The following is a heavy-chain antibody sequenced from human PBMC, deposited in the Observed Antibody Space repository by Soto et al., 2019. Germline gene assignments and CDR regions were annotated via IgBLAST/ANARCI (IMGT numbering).Heavy chain of an antibody. V-gene: IGHV1-46*01. J-gene: IGHJ4*02. CDR1: GYTFTDYY. CDR2: INPTDGST. Sequence: QVQLVQSGAEVKKPGASVKVSCTASGYTFTDYYIHWVRQAPGQGLEWMGIINPTDGSTSYPQKFQDRVTMTRDTSTSSVYMELSSLTSEDTAIYYCARDTRRTASRFDYWGQGTLVTVSS. CDR3: ARDTRRTASRFDY.